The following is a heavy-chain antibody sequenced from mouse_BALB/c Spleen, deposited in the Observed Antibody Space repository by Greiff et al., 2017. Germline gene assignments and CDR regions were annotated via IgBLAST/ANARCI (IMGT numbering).Heavy chain of an antibody. CDR1: GYTFTSYV. V-gene: IGHV1-14*01. CDR3: GRDYEGYYHY. CDR2: INPYNDGT. Sequence: VHVKQSGPELVKPGASVKMSCKASGYTFTSYVMHWVKQKPGQGLEWIGYINPYNDGTKYNEKFKGKATLTSDKSSSTAYMELSSLTSEDSAVYYCGRDYEGYYHYWGQGTTLTVSS. J-gene: IGHJ2*01. D-gene: IGHD2-3*01.